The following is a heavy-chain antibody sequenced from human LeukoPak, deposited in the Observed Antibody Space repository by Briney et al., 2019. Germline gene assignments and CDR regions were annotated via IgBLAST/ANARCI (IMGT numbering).Heavy chain of an antibody. Sequence: PSQTLSRTCAVSGGSISSGGYSWSWIRQPPGKGLEWIGYIYHSGSTYYNPSLKSRVTISVDRSKNQFSLKLSSVTAADTAVYYCARAHRGYYDSSGYLIDYWGQGTLVTVSS. J-gene: IGHJ4*02. CDR2: IYHSGST. CDR1: GGSISSGGYS. V-gene: IGHV4-30-2*01. CDR3: ARAHRGYYDSSGYLIDY. D-gene: IGHD3-22*01.